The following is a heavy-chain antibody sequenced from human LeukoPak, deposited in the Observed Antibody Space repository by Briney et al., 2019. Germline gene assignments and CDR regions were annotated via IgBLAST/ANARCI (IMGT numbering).Heavy chain of an antibody. CDR3: ARGKRGWYFDP. CDR2: IYHSGST. CDR1: GGSISSGGYS. D-gene: IGHD2-15*01. Sequence: PSQTLSLTCAVSGGSISSGGYSWSWIRQPPGKGLEWIGYIYHSGSTYYNPSLKSRVTISVDRSKNQFSLKLSSVTAADTAVYYCARGKRGWYFDPRGQGTLVTVSS. J-gene: IGHJ5*02. V-gene: IGHV4-30-2*01.